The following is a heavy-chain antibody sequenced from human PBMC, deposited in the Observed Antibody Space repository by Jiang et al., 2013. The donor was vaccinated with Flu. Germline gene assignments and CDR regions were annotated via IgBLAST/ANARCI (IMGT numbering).Heavy chain of an antibody. V-gene: IGHV4-39*01. CDR2: IYSSGNT. CDR1: GHSISSSPYN. J-gene: IGHJ4*02. Sequence: LLKPSETLSLTCTVSGHSISSSPYNWGWIRQPPGTGLEWIGTIYSSGNTYYNPPLKSRVTLSVDTSKNQFSLNLNSVSAADTAVYYCVRISATGNGGRGMFDYWGQGTLVTVSS. D-gene: IGHD6-13*01. CDR3: VRISATGNGGRGMFDY.